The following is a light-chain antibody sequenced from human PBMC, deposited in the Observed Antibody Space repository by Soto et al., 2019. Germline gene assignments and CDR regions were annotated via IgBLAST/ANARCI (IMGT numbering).Light chain of an antibody. J-gene: IGKJ1*01. CDR1: QDITNY. Sequence: DIQMTQSPSSLSASVGDRVTITCQASQDITNYLNWYQQKPGRAPRLLLYDASSLEKGVPSRFSGSGSGTDFTLTISSLQSEDFAVYYCQQYNNWPSWTFGQGTKVDIK. V-gene: IGKV1-33*01. CDR3: QQYNNWPSWT. CDR2: DAS.